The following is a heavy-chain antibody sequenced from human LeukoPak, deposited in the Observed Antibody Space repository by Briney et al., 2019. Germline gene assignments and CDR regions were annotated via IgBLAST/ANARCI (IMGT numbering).Heavy chain of an antibody. CDR1: GFTFSSYS. Sequence: GGSLRLSCAASGFTFSSYSMNWVRQAPGKGLEWVSYISSSSSTIYYADSVKGRFTISRDNAKNSLYLQMNSLRAEDTAVYYCATRPDVGMDVWGQGTTVTVSS. CDR2: ISSSSSTI. D-gene: IGHD6-6*01. J-gene: IGHJ6*02. V-gene: IGHV3-48*01. CDR3: ATRPDVGMDV.